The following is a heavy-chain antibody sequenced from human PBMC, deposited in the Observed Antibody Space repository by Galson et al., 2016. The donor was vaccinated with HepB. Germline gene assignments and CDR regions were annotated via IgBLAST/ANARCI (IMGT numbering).Heavy chain of an antibody. Sequence: LRLSCAASGFTFSRYGMHWVRQAPGKGLEWVTFISYDGSNKYYADSVKGRFTISRDNSKNTLYLQMNSLRAEDTAVYYCAKDPYYYGSGSYLYFHYWGQGTQVTCSS. CDR3: AKDPYYYGSGSYLYFHY. J-gene: IGHJ4*02. CDR1: GFTFSRYG. V-gene: IGHV3-30*18. D-gene: IGHD3-10*01. CDR2: ISYDGSNK.